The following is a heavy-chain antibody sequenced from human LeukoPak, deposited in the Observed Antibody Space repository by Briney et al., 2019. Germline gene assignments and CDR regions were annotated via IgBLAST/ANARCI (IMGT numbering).Heavy chain of an antibody. V-gene: IGHV4-59*12. D-gene: IGHD2-2*01. Sequence: SETLSLTCTVSGGSISSYYWSWIRQPPGKGLEWIGYIYYSGSTNYNPSLKSRVTISVDTSKNQFSLKLSSVTAADTAVYYCARGDIVVVPAAIYFDYWGQGTPVTVSS. J-gene: IGHJ4*02. CDR1: GGSISSYY. CDR3: ARGDIVVVPAAIYFDY. CDR2: IYYSGST.